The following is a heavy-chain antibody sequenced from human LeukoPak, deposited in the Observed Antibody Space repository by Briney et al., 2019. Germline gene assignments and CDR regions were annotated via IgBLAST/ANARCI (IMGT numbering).Heavy chain of an antibody. CDR2: IKQDGSEK. Sequence: GGSLRLSCAASGFTFSNAWMSWVRQAPGKGLEWVANIKQDGSEKYYVDPVKGRFTVSRDNAKNSLYLQMNSLRAEDTAVYYCARGPYYYDSSGSVDYWGQGTLVTVSS. CDR1: GFTFSNAW. V-gene: IGHV3-7*01. CDR3: ARGPYYYDSSGSVDY. J-gene: IGHJ4*02. D-gene: IGHD3-22*01.